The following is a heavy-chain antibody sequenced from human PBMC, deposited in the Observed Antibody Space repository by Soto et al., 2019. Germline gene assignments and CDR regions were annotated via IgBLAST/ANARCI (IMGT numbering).Heavy chain of an antibody. CDR2: INHSGST. J-gene: IGHJ6*02. V-gene: IGHV4-34*01. CDR1: GGSFSGYY. Sequence: QVQLQQWGAGLLKPSETLSLTCAVYGGSFSGYYWSWIRQPPGKGLEWIGEINHSGSTNYNPSLKSXXTXSXATSKNQFSLKLSSVTAADTAVYYCAKGRNYYGMDVWGQGTTVTVSS. CDR3: AKGRNYYGMDV.